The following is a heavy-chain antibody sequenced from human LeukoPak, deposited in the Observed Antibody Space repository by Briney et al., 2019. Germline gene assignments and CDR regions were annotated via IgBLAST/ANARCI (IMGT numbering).Heavy chain of an antibody. V-gene: IGHV4-39*01. CDR3: ARQKALAAGVYLRGKNWFDP. CDR2: IYYSGST. D-gene: IGHD6-13*01. Sequence: SETLSLTCTVSGGSISSSSYYWGWIRQPPGKGLEWIGSIYYSGSTYYNPSLKSRVAISVDTSKNQFSLKLSSVTAADTAVYYCARQKALAAGVYLRGKNWFDPWGQGTLVTVSS. CDR1: GGSISSSSYY. J-gene: IGHJ5*02.